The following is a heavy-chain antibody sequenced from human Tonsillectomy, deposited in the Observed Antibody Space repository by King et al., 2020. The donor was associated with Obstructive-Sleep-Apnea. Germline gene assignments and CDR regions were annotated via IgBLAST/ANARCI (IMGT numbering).Heavy chain of an antibody. J-gene: IGHJ4*02. CDR2: ISYDGSNK. V-gene: IGHV3-30*04. CDR1: GFTFSFYA. D-gene: IGHD3-16*01. Sequence: VQLVESGGGVVQPGRSLRLSCAASGFTFSFYAMHWVRQAPGKGLEWVAVISYDGSNKYYADSVKGRFTISRDNSKNTLYLQMNSLRAEDTAVYYCARDTFGTPTGLYTQDYWGQGTLVTVSS. CDR3: ARDTFGTPTGLYTQDY.